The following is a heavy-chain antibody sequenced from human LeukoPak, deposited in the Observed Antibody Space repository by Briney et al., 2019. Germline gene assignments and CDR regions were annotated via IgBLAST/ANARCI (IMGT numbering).Heavy chain of an antibody. J-gene: IGHJ4*02. CDR3: ARGGLFAYCFDY. D-gene: IGHD3-10*02. V-gene: IGHV3-48*04. CDR1: GFTFSSYS. Sequence: PGGSLRLSCAASGFTFSSYSMNWVRQAPGKGLEWVSYISSSSSTIYYADSVKGRFTISRDNAKNTVYLEINSLRAEDTAVYYCARGGLFAYCFDYWGQGTLVTVSS. CDR2: ISSSSSTI.